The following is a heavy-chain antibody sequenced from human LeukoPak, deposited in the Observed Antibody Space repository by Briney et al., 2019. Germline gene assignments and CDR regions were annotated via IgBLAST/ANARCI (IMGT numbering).Heavy chain of an antibody. CDR1: RFVFNSYG. V-gene: IGHV3-48*01. CDR2: ISSSTSNI. CDR3: ARDGVMAETPFYFDS. D-gene: IGHD2-21*01. Sequence: GASLRLSCTGSRFVFNSYGINWVRQAPGKGLEWVAYISSSTSNIFYADSVKGRFTISRDHAKDSVLLQMNSLRVEDTALYFCARDGVMAETPFYFDSWGQGALVTVSS. J-gene: IGHJ4*02.